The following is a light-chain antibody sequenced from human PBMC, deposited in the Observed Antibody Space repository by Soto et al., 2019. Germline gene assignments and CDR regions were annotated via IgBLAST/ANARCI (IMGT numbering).Light chain of an antibody. CDR1: QSISSY. V-gene: IGKV1-39*01. Sequence: DIQMTQSPSSLSASVGDRVTITCRASQSISSYLNWYQQKPGKAPKLLIYAASSLQSGVPSRFSGSGSGTDFNLTISSLQPEDCATYYCQQSYSTPWTFGQGTKVEIK. CDR3: QQSYSTPWT. J-gene: IGKJ1*01. CDR2: AAS.